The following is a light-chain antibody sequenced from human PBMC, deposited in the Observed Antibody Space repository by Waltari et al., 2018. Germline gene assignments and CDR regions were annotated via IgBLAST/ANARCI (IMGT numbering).Light chain of an antibody. Sequence: QSALTQPRSLSGSPGQSVTISCTGTFSDFTASDHVSWYQQHPGKAPKLITYGVTERHAGVPHRCSGSKSGDTACLTIAGLQADDEADYYCCSYAGSYPWVFGGGTKLTVL. CDR1: FSDFTASDH. CDR2: GVT. V-gene: IGLV2-11*01. J-gene: IGLJ3*02. CDR3: CSYAGSYPWV.